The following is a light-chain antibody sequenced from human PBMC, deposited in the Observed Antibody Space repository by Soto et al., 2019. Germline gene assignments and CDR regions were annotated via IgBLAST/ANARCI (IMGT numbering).Light chain of an antibody. V-gene: IGLV2-14*01. CDR2: EDS. CDR1: SSDVGGYNY. CDR3: SSYINSSTLV. J-gene: IGLJ3*02. Sequence: QSVLTQPASVSGSPGQSITISCTGTSSDVGGYNYVSWYQQHPDKAPKLMIYEDSNRPSGVSNRISGSKSGNTASLTISGLQAEDEADYYCSSYINSSTLVFGGGTKLTVL.